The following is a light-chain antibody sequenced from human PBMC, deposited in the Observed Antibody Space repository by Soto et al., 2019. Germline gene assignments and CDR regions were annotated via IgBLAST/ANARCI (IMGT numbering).Light chain of an antibody. J-gene: IGLJ1*01. CDR1: SSDVGTYNL. V-gene: IGLV2-23*02. CDR2: EVT. CDR3: CSYAGSSSSI. Sequence: QPALTQPASVSGSPGQSITISCSGTSSDVGTYNLVSWYQQYPVKVPRLMIFEVTKRPSGVSNRFSGSKSGNTASLTISGLQPEDEADYYCCSYAGSSSSIFGTGTKSPS.